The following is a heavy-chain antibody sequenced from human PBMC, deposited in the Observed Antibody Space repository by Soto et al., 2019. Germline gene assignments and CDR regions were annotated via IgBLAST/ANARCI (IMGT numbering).Heavy chain of an antibody. CDR2: IYYSGST. V-gene: IGHV4-59*01. CDR1: GGSISSYD. J-gene: IGHJ6*02. CDR3: ARDRITPYYYYGMDV. Sequence: PXETLSLSFTVSGGSISSYDWSWIRQPPGKGLEWIGYIYYSGSTNYNPSLKSRVTISVDTSKNQFSLKLSSVTAADTAVYYCARDRITPYYYYGMDVWGQGTTVTVSS. D-gene: IGHD1-20*01.